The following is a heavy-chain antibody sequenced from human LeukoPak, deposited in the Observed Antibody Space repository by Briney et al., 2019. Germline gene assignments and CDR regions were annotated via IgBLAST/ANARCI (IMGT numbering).Heavy chain of an antibody. D-gene: IGHD2-21*01. J-gene: IGHJ1*01. CDR1: GFTFSSYG. CDR3: VKGTVVVVVGLGYFHH. CDR2: IWYDGSNK. V-gene: IGHV3-33*06. Sequence: GRSLRLSCAASGFTFSSYGMHWVRQAPGKGLEWVAVIWYDGSNKYYADSVKGRLTISRDNSKNTVYLQMSSLRAEDTAVYYCVKGTVVVVVGLGYFHHWGQGTLVTVSS.